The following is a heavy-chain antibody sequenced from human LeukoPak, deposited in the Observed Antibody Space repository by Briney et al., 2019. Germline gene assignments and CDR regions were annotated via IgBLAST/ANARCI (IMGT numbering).Heavy chain of an antibody. CDR3: ARSYYVWGSYRYRSAFDI. CDR1: GGSITSYY. D-gene: IGHD3-16*02. CDR2: IYYSGST. V-gene: IGHV4-59*01. J-gene: IGHJ3*02. Sequence: SETLSLTCTVSGGSITSYYWSWIRQPPGKGLEWIGYIYYSGSTNYNPSLKSRVTISVDTSKNQFSLKLSSVTAADTAVYYCARSYYVWGSYRYRSAFDIWGQGTMVTVSS.